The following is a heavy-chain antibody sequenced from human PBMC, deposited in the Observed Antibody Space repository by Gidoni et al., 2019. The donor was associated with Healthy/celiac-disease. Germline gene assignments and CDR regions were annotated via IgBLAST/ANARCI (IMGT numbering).Heavy chain of an antibody. V-gene: IGHV4-59*01. D-gene: IGHD6-13*01. CDR2: IYYSGST. J-gene: IGHJ4*02. CDR1: GGSLSSYY. Sequence: QVQLQESGPGLVKPSETLSPTCTVSGGSLSSYYWSWIRQPPGKGLEWIGYIYYSGSTNYNPSLKSRVTISVDTSKNQFSLKLSSVTAADTAVYYCASLPGIAAAGPFDYWGREPWSPSPQ. CDR3: ASLPGIAAAGPFDY.